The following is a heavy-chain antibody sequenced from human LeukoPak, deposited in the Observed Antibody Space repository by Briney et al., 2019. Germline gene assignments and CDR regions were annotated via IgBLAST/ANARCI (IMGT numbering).Heavy chain of an antibody. Sequence: GESLKIPCKGSEYSFPNYWIGWVRQMPGKGLEWMGIIYPGDSDTRYSPSFQGQVTFSADKSINTAYLHWSSLKASDTAMYYCARAYCSSTSCYLLDPWGQGTLVTVSS. CDR1: EYSFPNYW. J-gene: IGHJ5*02. CDR3: ARAYCSSTSCYLLDP. D-gene: IGHD2-2*01. CDR2: IYPGDSDT. V-gene: IGHV5-51*03.